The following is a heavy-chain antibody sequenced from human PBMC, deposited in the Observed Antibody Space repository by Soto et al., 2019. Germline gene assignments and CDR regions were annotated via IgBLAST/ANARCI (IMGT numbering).Heavy chain of an antibody. D-gene: IGHD1-26*01. J-gene: IGHJ6*02. V-gene: IGHV4-61*01. Sequence: PSETLSLTCTVSGGSVSSGSYYWSWIRQPPGKGLEWIGYIYYSGSTNYNPSLKSRVTISVDTSKNQFSLKLSSVTAADTAVYYCAREGRASYYYYGMDVWGQGTTVTVSS. CDR2: IYYSGST. CDR1: GGSVSSGSYY. CDR3: AREGRASYYYYGMDV.